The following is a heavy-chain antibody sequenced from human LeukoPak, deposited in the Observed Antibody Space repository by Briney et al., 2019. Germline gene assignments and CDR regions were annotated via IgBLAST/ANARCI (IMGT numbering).Heavy chain of an antibody. CDR2: ISGSAGRT. CDR3: AKNRGHCINGVCHNSYYMDV. Sequence: GGSLRLSCAASGFTFSSYAMTWVRQAPGKGLEWVSRISGSAGRTDNADSVKGRFTISRDNSKNTLYLRMNSLKAEDTAIYYCAKNRGHCINGVCHNSYYMDVWGKGTTVTVS. V-gene: IGHV3-23*01. CDR1: GFTFSSYA. J-gene: IGHJ6*03. D-gene: IGHD2-8*01.